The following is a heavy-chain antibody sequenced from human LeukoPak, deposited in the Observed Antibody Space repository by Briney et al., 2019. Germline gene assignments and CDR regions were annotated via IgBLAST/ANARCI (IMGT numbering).Heavy chain of an antibody. V-gene: IGHV3-23*01. D-gene: IGHD3-10*01. CDR1: GFTFSSYA. CDR3: AKDTGLLWFGEA. Sequence: GGSLRLSCAASGFTFSSYAMSWVRQPPGKGLEWVSAISGGGGSTYYADSVKGRFTISRDNSKNTLYVQMNSLRAEDTAVYYCAKDTGLLWFGEAWGQGTLVTVSS. CDR2: ISGGGGST. J-gene: IGHJ4*02.